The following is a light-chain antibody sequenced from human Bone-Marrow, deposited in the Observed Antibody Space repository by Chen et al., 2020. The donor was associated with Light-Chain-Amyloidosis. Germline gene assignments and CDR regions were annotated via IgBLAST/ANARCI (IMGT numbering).Light chain of an antibody. CDR1: NIGSTS. J-gene: IGLJ3*02. CDR3: QVWDRSSDRPV. CDR2: DDR. V-gene: IGLV3-21*02. Sequence: SYVLTQPSSVSVAPGQTATIAGGGTNIGSTSVNWYQQTPGQAPLLVVYDDRDRPSGIPDRLSGSNSGNTATLTISRVEAGDEADYYCQVWDRSSDRPVFGGGTKLTVL.